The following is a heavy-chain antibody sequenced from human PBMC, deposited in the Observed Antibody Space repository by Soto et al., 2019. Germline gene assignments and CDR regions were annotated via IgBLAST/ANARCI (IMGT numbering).Heavy chain of an antibody. J-gene: IGHJ4*02. V-gene: IGHV1-18*04. CDR2: ISAYNGNT. CDR1: GYTFTSYG. Sequence: ASVKVSCKASGYTFTSYGISWVRQAPGQGLEWMGWISAYNGNTNYAQKLQGRVTMTTDTSTSTAYMELRSLRSDDTAVYYCARDPGIVVVVAATGFDYWGQGTLVTVSS. D-gene: IGHD2-15*01. CDR3: ARDPGIVVVVAATGFDY.